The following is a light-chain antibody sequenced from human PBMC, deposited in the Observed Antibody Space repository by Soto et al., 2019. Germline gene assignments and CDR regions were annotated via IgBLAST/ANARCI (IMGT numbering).Light chain of an antibody. CDR3: QQYNSYWT. Sequence: IHMTQSPSTLSAFFWDRVTIPCRASQSISSWLAWYQQKPGKAPKLLIYDASSLESGVPSRFSGSGSGTEFTLTISSLQPDDFATYYCQQYNSYWTFGQGTKVDIK. J-gene: IGKJ1*01. CDR2: DAS. CDR1: QSISSW. V-gene: IGKV1-5*01.